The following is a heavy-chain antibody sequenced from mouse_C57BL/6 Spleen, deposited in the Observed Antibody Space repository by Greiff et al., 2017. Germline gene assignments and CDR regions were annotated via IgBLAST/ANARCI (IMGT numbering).Heavy chain of an antibody. Sequence: VQLQQSGTVLARPGASVKMSCKTSGYTFTSYWMHWVKQRPGQGLEWIGAIYPGNSDTSYNQKFKGKAKLTAVTSASTAYMELSSLTNEDSAVYYCTRRGLYDYDDVFAYWGQGTLVTVSA. V-gene: IGHV1-5*01. CDR3: TRRGLYDYDDVFAY. CDR1: GYTFTSYW. D-gene: IGHD2-4*01. CDR2: IYPGNSDT. J-gene: IGHJ3*01.